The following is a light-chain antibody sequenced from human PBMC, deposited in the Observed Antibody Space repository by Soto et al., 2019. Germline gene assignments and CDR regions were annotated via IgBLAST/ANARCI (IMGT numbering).Light chain of an antibody. Sequence: VLKTSPGTVSLTPGERATLSCRGSLSVSSSYLAWYQQKPGQAPRLLIYGASSSATGIPDRFSGSGSGTDFTLTISRREPEDFAVNYCQQYGSSTRKLGQGPK. CDR1: LSVSSSY. CDR2: GAS. J-gene: IGKJ1*01. CDR3: QQYGSSTRK. V-gene: IGKV3-20*01.